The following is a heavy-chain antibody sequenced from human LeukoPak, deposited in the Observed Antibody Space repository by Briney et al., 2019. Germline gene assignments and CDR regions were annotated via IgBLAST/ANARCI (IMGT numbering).Heavy chain of an antibody. J-gene: IGHJ4*02. Sequence: QPGRSLRLSCAASGFTFSNFGMHWVRQAPGRGLEWVAVVWNFGSKPSYVDSVKGRLTISRDNSRNMLYLQINSLRAEVSAVYYWVKEAVRTAGSYFDYWGQGTLVTVSS. CDR3: VKEAVRTAGSYFDY. D-gene: IGHD6-13*01. V-gene: IGHV3-33*06. CDR2: VWNFGSKP. CDR1: GFTFSNFG.